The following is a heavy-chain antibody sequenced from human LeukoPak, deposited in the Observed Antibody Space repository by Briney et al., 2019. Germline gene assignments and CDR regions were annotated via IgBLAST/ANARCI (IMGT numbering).Heavy chain of an antibody. CDR2: IIPIFGTA. J-gene: IGHJ4*02. CDR3: ARAPLWGSEFYFDY. D-gene: IGHD3-16*01. V-gene: IGHV1-69*05. Sequence: GASVKVSCKASGGTFSSYAVSWVRQAPGQGLEWMGGIIPIFGTANYAQKFQGRVTITTDESTSTAYMELRSLRSDDTAVYYCARAPLWGSEFYFDYWGQGTLVTVSS. CDR1: GGTFSSYA.